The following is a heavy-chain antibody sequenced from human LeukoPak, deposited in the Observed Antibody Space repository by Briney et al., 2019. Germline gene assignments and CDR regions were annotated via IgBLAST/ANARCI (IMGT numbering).Heavy chain of an antibody. J-gene: IGHJ3*02. Sequence: QTGGSLRLSCAASGFTFSSYAMSWVRQAPGKGLEWVSSISGSSGSGGSTYYADSVGGRVTISRDNSKNTLSLQMNSLRAEDTAVYYCTTFVRYLSARRTFDIWGQGTMVTVSS. CDR3: TTFVRYLSARRTFDI. V-gene: IGHV3-23*01. CDR1: GFTFSSYA. CDR2: ISGSSGSGGST. D-gene: IGHD1-1*01.